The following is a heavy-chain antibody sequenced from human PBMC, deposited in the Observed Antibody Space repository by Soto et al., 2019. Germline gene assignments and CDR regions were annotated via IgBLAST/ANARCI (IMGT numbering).Heavy chain of an antibody. CDR3: ARTVAGTYYYYVMDV. D-gene: IGHD6-19*01. V-gene: IGHV1-69*01. CDR1: GRTFSSYA. Sequence: QVQLLQSGAEVKKPGSSVKVSCKASGRTFSSYAISWVRQAPGQGLEWMGGIIPIFGTANYAQKFQGRVTITADESTSTAYMERSSLRSEDTAVYDCARTVAGTYYYYVMDVWGQGTTVTVSS. CDR2: IIPIFGTA. J-gene: IGHJ6*02.